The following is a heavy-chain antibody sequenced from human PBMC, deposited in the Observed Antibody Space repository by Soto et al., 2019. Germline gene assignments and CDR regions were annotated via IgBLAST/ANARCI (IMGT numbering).Heavy chain of an antibody. CDR1: GYTFIRYG. CDR2: ISPYNDYT. J-gene: IGHJ6*02. Sequence: QVQLAQSANEVKKPGASVRVSCKAAGYTFIRYGIAWVRQAPGQGLERMGWISPYNDYTVYAQKFQGRVSMTTDTATXTXYXXLRGLKSDDTAVYYCARGGYYDNSWGKLSHYGLDVWGQGTSVSVSS. V-gene: IGHV1-18*01. D-gene: IGHD3-16*01. CDR3: ARGGYYDNSWGKLSHYGLDV.